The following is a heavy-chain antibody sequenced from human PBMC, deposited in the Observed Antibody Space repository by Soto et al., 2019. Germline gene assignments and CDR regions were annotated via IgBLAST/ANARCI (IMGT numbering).Heavy chain of an antibody. CDR2: IYRTGST. J-gene: IGHJ4*02. CDR3: ASRDPGTSADY. CDR1: GGSFTSNNW. Sequence: PSETLSLTCAVSGGSFTSNNWWTLVRQPPGQGLEWIGEIYRTGSTNYNPSLKSRVTISLDKSENQFSLKVTSLTAADTAVYYCASRDPGTSADYWGQGTLVTVSS. D-gene: IGHD1-7*01. V-gene: IGHV4-4*02.